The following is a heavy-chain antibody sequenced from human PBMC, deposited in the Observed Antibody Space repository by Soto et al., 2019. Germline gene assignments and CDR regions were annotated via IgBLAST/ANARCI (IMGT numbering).Heavy chain of an antibody. D-gene: IGHD2-21*01. CDR1: GYTSKTHY. CDR2: INRSGRGA. CDR3: ATVESCGGDCYYFQH. J-gene: IGHJ1*01. Sequence: QVQLLQSGPEVKKSGASVKLSCTASGYTSKTHYLQWVREAPGQGLQWMGLINRSGRGALYAQKFQGRVALTMDTSTGTVFLEMNSLRSEDTAVYYCATVESCGGDCYYFQHWGQGTVLTVSS. V-gene: IGHV1-46*02.